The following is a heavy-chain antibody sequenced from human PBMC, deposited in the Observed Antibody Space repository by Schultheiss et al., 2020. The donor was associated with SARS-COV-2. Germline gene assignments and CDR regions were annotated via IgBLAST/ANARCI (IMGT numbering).Heavy chain of an antibody. V-gene: IGHV3-30*07. CDR2: ISYDGSNK. D-gene: IGHD2-2*01. CDR1: GFTFSTYT. J-gene: IGHJ4*02. CDR3: AKRAAEYQLLYVDY. Sequence: GGSLRLSCAASGFTFSTYTMHWVRQAPGKGLEWVAVISYDGSNKYYADSVKGRFTISRDNSKNTVYLQMNSLRAEDTAVYYCAKRAAEYQLLYVDYWGQGTLVTVSS.